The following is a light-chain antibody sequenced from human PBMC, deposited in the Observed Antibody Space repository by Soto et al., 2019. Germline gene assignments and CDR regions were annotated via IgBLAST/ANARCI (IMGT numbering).Light chain of an antibody. V-gene: IGKV3D-15*01. CDR1: QSISIN. Sequence: EIVMTQSPATLSVSPGERATLSCRASQSISINLAWYQHKPGQAPRLLIHGASTRATGVPARISGSGSGTEFTLTISSLQSEDFAVYHCQQFRNWPWTFGQGTKV. CDR3: QQFRNWPWT. CDR2: GAS. J-gene: IGKJ1*01.